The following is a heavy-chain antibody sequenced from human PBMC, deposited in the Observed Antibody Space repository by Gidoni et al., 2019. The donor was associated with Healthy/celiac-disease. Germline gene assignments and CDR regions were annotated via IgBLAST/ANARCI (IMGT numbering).Heavy chain of an antibody. CDR2: TYYRSKWYN. J-gene: IGHJ4*02. D-gene: IGHD5-12*01. CDR3: ARDGRDGYKFFDY. CDR1: GDSVPSNSAA. V-gene: IGHV6-1*01. Sequence: QVQLQQSGPGLVKLSQTLSLTFAISGDSVPSNSAACIWIRQSPSRGLEWLGRTYYRSKWYNDYAVSVKSRITINPDTSKNQFSLQLNSVTPEDTAVYYCARDGRDGYKFFDYWGQGTLVTVSS.